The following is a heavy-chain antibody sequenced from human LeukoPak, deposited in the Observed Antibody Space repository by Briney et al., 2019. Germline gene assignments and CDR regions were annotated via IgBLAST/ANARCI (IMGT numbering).Heavy chain of an antibody. CDR1: GGSISRGSYY. Sequence: PSETLSLTCNVSGGSISRGSYYWGWVRQPPGKGLDWIGSMYYNGRIYYNPSLGSRVGISGDASRNRFSLRLTSVTAADTAVYYCVRWNYDFYHMDVWGKGTTVTVSS. CDR2: MYYNGRI. D-gene: IGHD3-3*01. J-gene: IGHJ6*03. V-gene: IGHV4-39*07. CDR3: VRWNYDFYHMDV.